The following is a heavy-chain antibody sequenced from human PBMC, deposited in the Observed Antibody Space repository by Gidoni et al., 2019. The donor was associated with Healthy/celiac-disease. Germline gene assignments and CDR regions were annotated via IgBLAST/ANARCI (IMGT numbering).Heavy chain of an antibody. CDR1: GFTFDDYA. J-gene: IGHJ4*02. D-gene: IGHD6-13*01. CDR2: ISWNSGSI. CDR3: AKDRSYSSSWNNFDY. V-gene: IGHV3-9*01. Sequence: EVQLVESGGGLVQPGRSLRLSCAASGFTFDDYAMHWVRQAPGKGLEWVSGISWNSGSIGYADSVKGRFTISRDNAKNSLYLQMNSLRAEDTALYYCAKDRSYSSSWNNFDYWGQGTLVTVSS.